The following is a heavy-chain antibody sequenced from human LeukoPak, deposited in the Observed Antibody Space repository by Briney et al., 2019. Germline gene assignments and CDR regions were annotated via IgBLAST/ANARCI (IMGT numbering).Heavy chain of an antibody. D-gene: IGHD6-19*01. CDR2: ISWDGGST. V-gene: IGHV3-43*01. Sequence: GGSLRLSCAASGFTFDDYTMHWVRQAPGKGLEWVSLISWDGGSTYYADSVKGRFTISRDNSKNTLYLQMNSLRAEDTAVYYCAREPYSSGWYAIYYYYYGMDVWGQGTTVTVSS. J-gene: IGHJ6*02. CDR1: GFTFDDYT. CDR3: AREPYSSGWYAIYYYYYGMDV.